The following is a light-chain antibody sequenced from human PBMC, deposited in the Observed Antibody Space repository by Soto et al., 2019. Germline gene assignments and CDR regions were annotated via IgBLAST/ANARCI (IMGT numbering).Light chain of an antibody. V-gene: IGLV2-8*01. CDR2: EVN. CDR3: CSYAGGNRNVV. CDR1: SSDVGGYDY. Sequence: QSALTQPPSASGSPGQSVTISCTGTSSDVGGYDYVSWYQQHPGKAPKLLISEVNKRPSGVPDRFSGSKSGNTASLTVSGLQAEDEAEYYCCSYAGGNRNVVFGGGTKLTAL. J-gene: IGLJ2*01.